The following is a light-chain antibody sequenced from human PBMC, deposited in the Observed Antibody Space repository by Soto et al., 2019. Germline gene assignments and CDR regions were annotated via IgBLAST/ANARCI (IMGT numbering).Light chain of an antibody. CDR1: QSISSW. Sequence: DIQMTQSPSTLSASVEDRVIITCRASQSISSWLAWYQQKPGKAPKLLIYDASSLESGVPSRFSGSGSGTEFTLTISSLQPEDFATYYCQQYNSYPWTFGHGTKVDIK. J-gene: IGKJ1*01. V-gene: IGKV1-5*01. CDR3: QQYNSYPWT. CDR2: DAS.